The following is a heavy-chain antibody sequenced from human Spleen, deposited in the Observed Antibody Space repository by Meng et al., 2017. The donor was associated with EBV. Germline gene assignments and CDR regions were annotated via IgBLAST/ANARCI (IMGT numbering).Heavy chain of an antibody. CDR3: ARRGVDYYDSSAWG. J-gene: IGHJ4*02. V-gene: IGHV4-4*02. CDR1: GGSISSSTW. D-gene: IGHD3-22*01. Sequence: QVERRESGPGLVTPSGTLSLSWAVSGGSISSSTWWTWVRQPPGKGLEWIGEIYHGGDTNYNPSLKSRVTISVDKSKNQFSLKVRSVTAADTAVYYCARRGVDYYDSSAWGWGQGALVTVSS. CDR2: IYHGGDT.